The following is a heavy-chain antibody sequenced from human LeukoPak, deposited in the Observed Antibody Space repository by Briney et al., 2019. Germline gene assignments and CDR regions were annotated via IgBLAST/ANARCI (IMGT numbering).Heavy chain of an antibody. CDR3: ARQGPHGSGSYYKSHYYYMDV. CDR2: FYHSGST. Sequence: PSETLSLTCTVSGYFIRGGFYWGWIRQPPGKGLEWIGSFYHSGSTYYNPSLESRVTISLDTSKNQLSLKLSSVTAADTAVYYCARQGPHGSGSYYKSHYYYMDVWGKGTTVTISS. J-gene: IGHJ6*03. V-gene: IGHV4-38-2*02. CDR1: GYFIRGGFY. D-gene: IGHD3-10*01.